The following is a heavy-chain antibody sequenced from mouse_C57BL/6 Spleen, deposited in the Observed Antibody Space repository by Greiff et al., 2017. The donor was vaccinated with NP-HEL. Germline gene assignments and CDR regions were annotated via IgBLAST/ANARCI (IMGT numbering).Heavy chain of an antibody. J-gene: IGHJ2*01. CDR2: INSNGGST. CDR1: GFTFSSYG. V-gene: IGHV5-6-3*01. CDR3: ARMARTRH. Sequence: EVKLLESGGGLVQPGGSLKLSCAASGFTFSSYGMSWVRQTPDKRLELVATINSNGGSTYYPDSVKGRFTISRDNAKNTLYLQMSSLKSEDTAIDYCARMARTRHWSQGTTLVVAS.